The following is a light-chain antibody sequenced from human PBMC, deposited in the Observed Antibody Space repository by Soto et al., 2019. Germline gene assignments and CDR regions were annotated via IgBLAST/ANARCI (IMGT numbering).Light chain of an antibody. CDR2: QIS. Sequence: DIVLTQSPLSLPVTLGQPASLSCRSSESLLHSGGNTYLSWLHQRPGQPPRLLIYQISERLSGVPDRFSGRGAGTNFTLSISRVEAEDVGIFFCMQSSQLRTFGQGTKV. CDR1: ESLLHSGGNTY. V-gene: IGKV2-24*01. CDR3: MQSSQLRT. J-gene: IGKJ1*01.